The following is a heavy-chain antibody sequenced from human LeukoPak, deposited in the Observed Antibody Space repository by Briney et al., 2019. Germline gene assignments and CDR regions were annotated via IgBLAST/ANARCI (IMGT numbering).Heavy chain of an antibody. J-gene: IGHJ4*02. CDR3: ARERTFGGVIVRRYYFDY. CDR1: GGSISRYY. V-gene: IGHV4-59*01. D-gene: IGHD3-16*02. CDR2: IYYSGSI. Sequence: SETLSLTCTVSGGSISRYYWSWIRQPPGKGLEWIGYIYYSGSINYNPSLKSRVTISVDTSKSQFSLKLSSVTAADTAVYYCARERTFGGVIVRRYYFDYWGQGTLVTVSS.